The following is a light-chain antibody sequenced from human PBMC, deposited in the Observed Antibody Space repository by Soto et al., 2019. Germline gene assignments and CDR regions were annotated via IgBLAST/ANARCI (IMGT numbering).Light chain of an antibody. Sequence: EMVLTQSPATLSLSPGESATLSCRASQNVGHNFAGYQQKSGQPPRLLIHTASSRATGIPARFSGSGSRTDVTLPISSLEPEDIAVYYFQERSRWPRATFGGGTKVEIK. J-gene: IGKJ4*01. CDR2: TAS. CDR3: QERSRWPRAT. CDR1: QNVGHN. V-gene: IGKV3-11*01.